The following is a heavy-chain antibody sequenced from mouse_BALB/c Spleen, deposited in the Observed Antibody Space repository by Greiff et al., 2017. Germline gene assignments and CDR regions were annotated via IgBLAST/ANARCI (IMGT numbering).Heavy chain of an antibody. J-gene: IGHJ4*01. CDR3: AKRNYYGSSLYAMDY. Sequence: QVQLQQPGAELVKPGASVKLSCKASGYTFTSYWMHWVKQRPGQGLEWIGEINPSNGRTNYNEKFKSKATLTVDKSSSTAYMQLSSLTSEDSAVYDCAKRNYYGSSLYAMDYWGQGTSVTVSS. CDR1: GYTFTSYW. D-gene: IGHD1-1*01. V-gene: IGHV1S81*02. CDR2: INPSNGRT.